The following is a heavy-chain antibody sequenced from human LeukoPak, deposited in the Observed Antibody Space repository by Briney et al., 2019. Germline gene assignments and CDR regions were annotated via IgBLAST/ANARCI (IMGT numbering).Heavy chain of an antibody. CDR1: GGSINYYY. V-gene: IGHV4-59*01. Sequence: SETLSLTCTVSGGSINYYYWSWIRQPPGKGLEWIGFINYSGSTNYNPSLKSRVTISVDTSKNQFSLKLSSVAAADTAVYYCARELRGSSGIDYWGQGTLVTVSS. CDR3: ARELRGSSGIDY. CDR2: INYSGST. J-gene: IGHJ4*02. D-gene: IGHD6-13*01.